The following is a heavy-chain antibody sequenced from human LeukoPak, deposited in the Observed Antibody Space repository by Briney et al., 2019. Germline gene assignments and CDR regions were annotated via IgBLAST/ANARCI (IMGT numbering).Heavy chain of an antibody. CDR1: GGSISSSNW. Sequence: SETLSLTCAVSGGSISSSNWWSWVRQPPGKGLEWIGEIYHSGSTNYNPSLKSRVTISVDRSKNQFSLRLSSVTAADTAVYYCAKLLAALPDTDIWGQGTMVTISS. D-gene: IGHD6-13*01. CDR2: IYHSGST. V-gene: IGHV4-4*02. J-gene: IGHJ3*02. CDR3: AKLLAALPDTDI.